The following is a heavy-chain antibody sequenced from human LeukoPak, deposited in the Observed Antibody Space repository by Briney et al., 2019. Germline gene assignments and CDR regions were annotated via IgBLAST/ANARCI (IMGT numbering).Heavy chain of an antibody. CDR3: ARGPYDFWSGYYNTNFDY. D-gene: IGHD3-3*01. Sequence: SVKVSCKASGGTFSSYTISWVRQAPGQGLERMGRIIPILGIANYAQKFQGRVTITADKSTSTAYMELSSLRSEDTAVYYCARGPYDFWSGYYNTNFDYWGQGTLATVSS. J-gene: IGHJ4*02. CDR2: IIPILGIA. CDR1: GGTFSSYT. V-gene: IGHV1-69*02.